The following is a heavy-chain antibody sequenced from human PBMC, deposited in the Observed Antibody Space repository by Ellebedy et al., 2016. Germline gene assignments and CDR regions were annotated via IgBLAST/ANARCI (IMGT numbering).Heavy chain of an antibody. Sequence: ESLKISCAASGFTVSSNYMSWVRQAPGKGLEWVSVIYSGGSTNYADSVKGRFTISRDTSKNTLYLQMNSLRAEDTAVYYCARVHKGYWGQGTLVTVSS. V-gene: IGHV3-66*01. CDR3: ARVHKGY. CDR2: IYSGGST. CDR1: GFTVSSNY. J-gene: IGHJ4*02.